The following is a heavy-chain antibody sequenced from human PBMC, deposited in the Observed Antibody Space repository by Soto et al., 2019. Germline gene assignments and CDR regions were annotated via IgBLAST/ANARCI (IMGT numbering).Heavy chain of an antibody. CDR2: ISSSSSYI. CDR1: GFTFSSYS. Sequence: TGGSLRLSCAASGFTFSSYSMNWVRQAPGKGLEWVSSISSSSSYIYYADSVKGRFTISRDNAKNSLYLQMNSLRAEDTAVYYCAREGGYSYGYGNWFDPWGQGTLVTVSS. CDR3: AREGGYSYGYGNWFDP. D-gene: IGHD5-18*01. V-gene: IGHV3-21*01. J-gene: IGHJ5*02.